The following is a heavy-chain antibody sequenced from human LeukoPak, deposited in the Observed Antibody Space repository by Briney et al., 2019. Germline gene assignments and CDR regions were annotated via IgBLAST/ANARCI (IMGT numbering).Heavy chain of an antibody. CDR3: ARDDSSWGWVDY. CDR2: IYYSGST. D-gene: IGHD6-13*01. J-gene: IGHJ4*02. CDR1: GGSISSGDYY. Sequence: PSETLSLTCTVSGGSISSGDYYWSWIRQPPGKGLEWIGYIYYSGSTYYNPSLKSRVTISVDKSKNQFSLKLSSVTAADTAVYYCARDDSSWGWVDYWGQGTLVTVSS. V-gene: IGHV4-30-4*08.